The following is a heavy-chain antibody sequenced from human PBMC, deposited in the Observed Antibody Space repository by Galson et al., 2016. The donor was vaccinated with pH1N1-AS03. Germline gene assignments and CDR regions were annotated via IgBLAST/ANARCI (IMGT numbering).Heavy chain of an antibody. J-gene: IGHJ1*01. CDR1: GFTFDYYA. CDR3: VRDMGTTTAASGF. Sequence: SLRLSCAATGFTFDYYAMHWIRQRPGRGLEWVSGIRWDGATGYADSVQGRFTISRDQAKTSLHLQMTSLKIEDTALYYCVRDMGTTTAASGFWGQGTLVTVSS. CDR2: IRWDGAT. D-gene: IGHD6-13*01. V-gene: IGHV3-9*01.